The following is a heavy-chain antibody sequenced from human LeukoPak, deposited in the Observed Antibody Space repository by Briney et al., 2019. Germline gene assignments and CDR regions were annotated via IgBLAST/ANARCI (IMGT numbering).Heavy chain of an antibody. CDR1: GYTFTSYY. D-gene: IGHD6-13*01. CDR2: INPSGGST. Sequence: GASVKVSCKASGYTFTSYYMHWVRQAPGQGLEWMGIINPSGGSTSYAQKFQGRVTMTRDTSTSTVYMELSSLRSEDTAVYYCARGMPFTGYSSSWDYWGQGTLVTVSS. J-gene: IGHJ4*02. V-gene: IGHV1-46*01. CDR3: ARGMPFTGYSSSWDY.